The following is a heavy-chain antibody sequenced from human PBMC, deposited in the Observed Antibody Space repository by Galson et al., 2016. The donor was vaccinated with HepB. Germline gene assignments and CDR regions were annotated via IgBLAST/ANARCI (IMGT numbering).Heavy chain of an antibody. Sequence: SVKVSCKASGYTFTSYYMHWVRQAPGQGLEWMGIINPSAGTPTYAQKLQGRVTMTRDTSTSTIYMELNSLRPEDTAVYYCARDLNASSFGFWGQGTLVTVSS. CDR2: INPSAGTP. D-gene: IGHD6-6*01. CDR1: GYTFTSYY. J-gene: IGHJ4*02. V-gene: IGHV1-46*01. CDR3: ARDLNASSFGF.